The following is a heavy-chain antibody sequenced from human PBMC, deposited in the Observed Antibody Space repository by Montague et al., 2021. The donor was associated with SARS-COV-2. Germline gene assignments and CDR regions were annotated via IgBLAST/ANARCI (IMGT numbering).Heavy chain of an antibody. CDR3: ARSRDWYLGN. J-gene: IGHJ4*02. D-gene: IGHD3-9*01. CDR1: GGSISSGGYF. V-gene: IGHV4-39*07. CDR2: IHIGGTS. Sequence: SETLSLTCTVSGGSISSGGYFWGWIRQPPGKGLEWIASIHIGGTSXLXXPLKSRVTISIDSSKNQFSLNVTSVTAADTAVYFCARSRDWYLGNWGQGTLATVSS.